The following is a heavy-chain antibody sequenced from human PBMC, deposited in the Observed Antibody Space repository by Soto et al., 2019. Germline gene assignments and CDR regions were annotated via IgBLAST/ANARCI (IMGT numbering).Heavy chain of an antibody. CDR2: IDPKNGNT. D-gene: IGHD2-21*01. Sequence: QVQLVQSGAEVKEPGASVKVSCKASGYTFTTFGISWVRQAPGQGLEWMGWIDPKNGNTKDAQKFQGRVTMTTDTSTSTAYMELRSLRSDDTAVYFCAREYCETSRCFLPDYWGQGALVTVSS. CDR1: GYTFTTFG. V-gene: IGHV1-18*01. CDR3: AREYCETSRCFLPDY. J-gene: IGHJ4*02.